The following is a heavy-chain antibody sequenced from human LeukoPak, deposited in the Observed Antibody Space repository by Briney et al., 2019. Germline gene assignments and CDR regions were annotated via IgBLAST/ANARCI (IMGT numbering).Heavy chain of an antibody. CDR3: ALDDDYSNY. V-gene: IGHV4-30-2*01. CDR1: GGSISSGGYS. CDR2: IYHSGST. J-gene: IGHJ4*02. Sequence: SETLSLTCAVSGGSISSGGYSWSWIRQPPGKGLEWIGYIYHSGSTYYNPSLKSRVTISVDRSKNQFSLKLSSVTAADTAVYYCALDDDYSNYWGQGTLVTVSS. D-gene: IGHD4-11*01.